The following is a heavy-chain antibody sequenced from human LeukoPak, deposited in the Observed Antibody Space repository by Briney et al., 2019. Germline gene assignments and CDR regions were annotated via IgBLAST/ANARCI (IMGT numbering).Heavy chain of an antibody. CDR3: ARGLRGYSGGDDAFDI. D-gene: IGHD6-19*01. Sequence: SETLSLTCTVSGGSITSYYWTWIRRPPGKGLEWIGYIFYTGSTNYNPSLKSRLTISVDTSKNQFSLILRSVTAADTAFYYCARGLRGYSGGDDAFDIWGQGTMVTVSS. V-gene: IGHV4-59*01. CDR1: GGSITSYY. J-gene: IGHJ3*02. CDR2: IFYTGST.